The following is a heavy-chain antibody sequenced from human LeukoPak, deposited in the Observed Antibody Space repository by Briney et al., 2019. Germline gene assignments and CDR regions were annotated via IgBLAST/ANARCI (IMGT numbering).Heavy chain of an antibody. D-gene: IGHD6-13*01. CDR2: ISNSGSSM. CDR1: GFFLSDYH. Sequence: GGSLRLSCAAAGFFLSDYHMSWVRQAPGKGLEWVSHISNSGSSMYYADSVKGLFTISKDNANNLLYLQVNSLRADDTAIYYCARETGSGSRSFDYWGQGTLVTVSS. V-gene: IGHV3-11*01. J-gene: IGHJ4*02. CDR3: ARETGSGSRSFDY.